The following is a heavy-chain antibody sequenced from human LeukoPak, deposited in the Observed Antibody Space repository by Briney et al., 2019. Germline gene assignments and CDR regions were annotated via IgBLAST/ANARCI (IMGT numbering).Heavy chain of an antibody. V-gene: IGHV3-7*01. CDR1: GFTFSSYA. J-gene: IGHJ4*02. Sequence: GGSLRLSCAASGFTFSSYAMTWVRQAPGKGLEWVANIKQDGSEKYYVDSVKGRFTISRDNAKNSLYLQMNSLRAENTAVYYCATTDPNNSNRDYWGQGTLVTVSS. CDR3: ATTDPNNSNRDY. CDR2: IKQDGSEK. D-gene: IGHD6-13*01.